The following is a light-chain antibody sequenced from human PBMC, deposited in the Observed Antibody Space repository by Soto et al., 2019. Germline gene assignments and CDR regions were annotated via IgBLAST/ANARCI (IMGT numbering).Light chain of an antibody. J-gene: IGKJ2*01. CDR2: SAS. Sequence: DIQMTQSPSSLSASVGDRVTITCRASQSITTYLNWYQQEPGKAPKLLIYSASTLQSGVPSRFSGSGTGADFTRPISSLQPDDFATYYCQQSFSSPPHTFGQGTKLEIK. CDR1: QSITTY. CDR3: QQSFSSPPHT. V-gene: IGKV1-39*01.